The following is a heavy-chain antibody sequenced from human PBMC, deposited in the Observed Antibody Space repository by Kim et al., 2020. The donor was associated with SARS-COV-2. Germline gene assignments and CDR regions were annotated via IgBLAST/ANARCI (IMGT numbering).Heavy chain of an antibody. J-gene: IGHJ4*02. Sequence: STNYNPTLKSRVTISVDTSKNQFSLKLSSVTAADTAVYYCAKHTALAFDYWGQGTLVTVSS. CDR2: ST. V-gene: IGHV4-59*08. CDR3: AKHTALAFDY. D-gene: IGHD5-18*01.